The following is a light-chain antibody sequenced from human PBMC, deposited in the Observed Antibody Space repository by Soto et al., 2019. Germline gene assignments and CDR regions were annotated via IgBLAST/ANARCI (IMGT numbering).Light chain of an antibody. V-gene: IGKV1-5*01. CDR2: DAS. Sequence: DIQMTQFPSTLSASVGDRVTITCRASQSISSWLAWYQQKPGKTPKVLIYDASRVESGVPSRFSGSGVGTEFTLTISSLQPVDLATYYCQQYNSYSGTFGQGTKVDIK. CDR1: QSISSW. CDR3: QQYNSYSGT. J-gene: IGKJ1*01.